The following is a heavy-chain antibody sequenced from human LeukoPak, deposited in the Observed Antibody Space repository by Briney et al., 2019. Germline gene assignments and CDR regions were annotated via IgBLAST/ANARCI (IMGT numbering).Heavy chain of an antibody. CDR1: GFTFSSYG. Sequence: GGSLRLSCAASGFTFSSYGMSWVRQAPGKGLEWVSAISGSGGSTYYADSVKGRFTISRDNAKNSLYLQMNSLRAEDTAVYYCAELGITMIGGVWGKGTTVTISS. D-gene: IGHD3-10*02. CDR3: AELGITMIGGV. J-gene: IGHJ6*04. CDR2: ISGSGGST. V-gene: IGHV3-23*01.